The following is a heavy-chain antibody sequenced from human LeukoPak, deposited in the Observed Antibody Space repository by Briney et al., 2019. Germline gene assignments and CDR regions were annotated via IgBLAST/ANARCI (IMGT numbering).Heavy chain of an antibody. J-gene: IGHJ4*02. D-gene: IGHD3-10*01. Sequence: GGSLRLSCAVSGITLSNYGMSWVRQAPGKGLEWVAGLSGSGGGINYADSVQGRFTISRDNPKNTLYLQMNSLRAEDTAVYFCAKRGVVIRVFLVGFHKEAYYFDSWGQGALVTVSS. CDR1: GITLSNYG. V-gene: IGHV3-23*01. CDR2: LSGSGGGI. CDR3: AKRGVVIRVFLVGFHKEAYYFDS.